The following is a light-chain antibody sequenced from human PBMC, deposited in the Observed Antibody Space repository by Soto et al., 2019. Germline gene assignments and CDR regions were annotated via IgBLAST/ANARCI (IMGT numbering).Light chain of an antibody. J-gene: IGLJ1*01. Sequence: QSVLTQPRSVSGSPGQSVTISCTGASSDVGGYNYVSWYQQHPGKAPKLMIYDVSKRPSGVPDRFSGSKSGNTASLTISGLQTEDEADYSCCSYAGRYTYVFGTGTKVTV. CDR3: CSYAGRYTYV. V-gene: IGLV2-11*01. CDR1: SSDVGGYNY. CDR2: DVS.